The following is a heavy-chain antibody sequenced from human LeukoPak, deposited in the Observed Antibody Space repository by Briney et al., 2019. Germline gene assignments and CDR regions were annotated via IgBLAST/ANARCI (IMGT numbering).Heavy chain of an antibody. V-gene: IGHV1-69*13. CDR2: IIPIFGTA. J-gene: IGHJ6*03. D-gene: IGHD6-19*01. Sequence: SVKVSCKASGGTFSSYAISWVRQAPGQGLEWMGGIIPIFGTANYAQKFQGRVTITADESTSTAYMELSSLRSDDTAVYYCARGGRLDSYNSMDVWGQGTTVTVSS. CDR3: ARGGRLDSYNSMDV. CDR1: GGTFSSYA.